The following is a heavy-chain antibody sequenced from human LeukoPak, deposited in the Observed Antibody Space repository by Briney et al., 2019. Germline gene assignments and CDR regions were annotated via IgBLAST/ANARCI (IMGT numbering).Heavy chain of an antibody. CDR3: ARVRGALRVPDY. CDR2: IYYSGST. Sequence: EPSETLSLTCTVSGGSINSYYWSWIRQPPGKGLEWIGYIYYSGSTNYNPSLKSRVTISVDTSKNQFSLKLSSVTAADTAVYYCARVRGALRVPDYWGRGTLVTVSS. CDR1: GGSINSYY. V-gene: IGHV4-59*01. J-gene: IGHJ4*02. D-gene: IGHD1-26*01.